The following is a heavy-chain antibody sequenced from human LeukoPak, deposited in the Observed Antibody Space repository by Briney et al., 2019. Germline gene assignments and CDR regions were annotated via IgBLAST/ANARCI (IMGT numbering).Heavy chain of an antibody. CDR3: ARAPLAVYGDYSEYYFDY. Sequence: PGGSLRLSCAASGFTFSDYYMSWIRQAPGKGLEWVSYIGSSGSTIYYADSVKGRFTISRDNAKNSLYLQMNSLRAEDTAVYYCARAPLAVYGDYSEYYFDYWGQGTLVTVSS. J-gene: IGHJ4*02. D-gene: IGHD4-17*01. CDR2: IGSSGSTI. V-gene: IGHV3-11*01. CDR1: GFTFSDYY.